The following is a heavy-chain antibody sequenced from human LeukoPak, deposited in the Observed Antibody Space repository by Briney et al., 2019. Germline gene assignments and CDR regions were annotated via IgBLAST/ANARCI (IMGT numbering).Heavy chain of an antibody. CDR2: IYYSGDT. J-gene: IGHJ5*02. D-gene: IGHD6-19*01. Sequence: PSETLSLTCTVSGGSISSSSYYWGWIRQPPGKGLEWIGTIYYSGDTYYNPSLKSRVNISVHTSKNQFSLKLRSVTAADTAVYFCARQEWLVLREDWFDPWGQGTLVTVSS. CDR3: ARQEWLVLREDWFDP. CDR1: GGSISSSSYY. V-gene: IGHV4-39*01.